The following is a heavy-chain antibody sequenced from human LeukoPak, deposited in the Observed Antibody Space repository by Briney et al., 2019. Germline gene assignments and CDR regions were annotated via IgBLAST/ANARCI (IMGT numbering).Heavy chain of an antibody. J-gene: IGHJ4*02. CDR3: AKVSSGGYHDY. V-gene: IGHV3-53*01. CDR1: GFTVSSNY. D-gene: IGHD3-22*01. Sequence: QSGGSLRLSRAASGFTVSSNYLNWVRQAPGKGLEWVSVIYSGGNTYYVDSVKGRFTISRDNSKNTLYLQMNSLRAEDTAVYYCAKVSSGGYHDYWGQGTLVTVSS. CDR2: IYSGGNT.